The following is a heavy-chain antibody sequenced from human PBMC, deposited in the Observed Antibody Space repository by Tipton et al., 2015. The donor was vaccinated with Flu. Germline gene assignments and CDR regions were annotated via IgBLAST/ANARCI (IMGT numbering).Heavy chain of an antibody. CDR1: GTSISSVSHY. CDR3: ARRDYSNYVSEPKNWFDS. V-gene: IGHV4-39*07. D-gene: IGHD4-11*01. Sequence: TLSLTCAVSGTSISSVSHYWGWIRQPPGKGLEWIGNTFHSGNTYLNPSLKSRVTISIDTSKNQFSLKLSSVTAADTAVYYCARRDYSNYVSEPKNWFDSWGQGALVIVSS. CDR2: TFHSGNT. J-gene: IGHJ5*01.